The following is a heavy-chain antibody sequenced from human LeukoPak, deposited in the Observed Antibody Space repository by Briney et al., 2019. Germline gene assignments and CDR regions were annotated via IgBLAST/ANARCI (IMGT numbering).Heavy chain of an antibody. CDR1: GFTFTSSA. J-gene: IGHJ5*02. D-gene: IGHD4-17*01. V-gene: IGHV1-58*02. Sequence: GASVKVSCKASGFTFTSSAMQWVRQARGQRLEWIGWIVVGSGNTNYAQKFQERVTITRDMSTSTAYMELSRLRSDDTAVYYCARDPLTVTTVGGGAENWFDPWGQGTLVTVSS. CDR2: IVVGSGNT. CDR3: ARDPLTVTTVGGGAENWFDP.